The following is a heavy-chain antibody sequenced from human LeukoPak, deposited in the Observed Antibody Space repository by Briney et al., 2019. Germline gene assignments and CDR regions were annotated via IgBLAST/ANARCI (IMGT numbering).Heavy chain of an antibody. J-gene: IGHJ4*02. CDR3: AKVRYRGSYFDY. CDR2: ISGDGAST. D-gene: IGHD1-26*01. V-gene: IGHV3-43*02. CDR1: GFTFDAYA. Sequence: PGGSLRLSCAASGFTFDAYAMHWVRQAPGKGLEWVSVISGDGASTYYADSVKGRFTISRDTSKDFLYLQMNSLTTDDTALCYCAKVRYRGSYFDYWGQGTLVTVSS.